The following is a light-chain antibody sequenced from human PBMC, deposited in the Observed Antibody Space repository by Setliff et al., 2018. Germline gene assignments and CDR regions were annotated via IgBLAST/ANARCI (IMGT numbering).Light chain of an antibody. CDR2: EVS. CDR3: SSYAGSNNYV. V-gene: IGLV2-8*01. Sequence: QSVLTQPPSASGSPGQSVTISCTGTSSDVGGYNYVSWYQQHPGKAPKLMIYEVSKWPSGVPDRSSGSKSGNTASLTVSGLQAEDEADYYCSSYAGSNNYVFGTGTKVTVL. CDR1: SSDVGGYNY. J-gene: IGLJ1*01.